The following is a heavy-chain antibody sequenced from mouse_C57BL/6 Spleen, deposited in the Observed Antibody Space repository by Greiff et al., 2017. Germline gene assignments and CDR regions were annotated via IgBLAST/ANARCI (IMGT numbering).Heavy chain of an antibody. V-gene: IGHV14-4*01. CDR2: IDPENGDT. J-gene: IGHJ4*01. CDR1: GFNIKDDY. Sequence: EVQLVESGAELVRPGASVKLSCTASGFNIKDDYMHWVKQRPEQGLEWIGWIDPENGDTEYGSKFQGKATMTADTSSNTAYLQLSSLTSEDTAVYYCKSNYVYAMDYWGQGTSVTVSS. D-gene: IGHD2-5*01. CDR3: KSNYVYAMDY.